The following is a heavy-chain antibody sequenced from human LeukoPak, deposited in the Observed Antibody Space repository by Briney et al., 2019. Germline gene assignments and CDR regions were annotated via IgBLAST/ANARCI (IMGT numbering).Heavy chain of an antibody. CDR3: ARVSNFDWLLPLSYMDV. J-gene: IGHJ6*03. D-gene: IGHD3-9*01. V-gene: IGHV4-34*01. CDR2: INHSGST. Sequence: SETLSLTCAVYGGSFSGYYWSWIRQPPGKGLEWVGEINHSGSTNYNPSLKSRVTISVDTSKNQFSLKLSSVTAADTAVYYCARVSNFDWLLPLSYMDVWGKGTTVTVSS. CDR1: GGSFSGYY.